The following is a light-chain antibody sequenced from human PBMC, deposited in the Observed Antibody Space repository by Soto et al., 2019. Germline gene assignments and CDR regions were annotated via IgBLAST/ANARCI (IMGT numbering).Light chain of an antibody. V-gene: IGKV4-1*01. J-gene: IGKJ2*01. CDR1: QRVLYSSNNKNY. CDR3: QQYYSTPYT. Sequence: DIVMTQSPDSLAASLGERAAINCKPSQRVLYSSNNKNYLAWYQQKPGQPPKLLINWASTRESGVPDRFSGSGSGTDFTLTISSLQAEDVAVYYCQQYYSTPYTFGQGTKLEIK. CDR2: WAS.